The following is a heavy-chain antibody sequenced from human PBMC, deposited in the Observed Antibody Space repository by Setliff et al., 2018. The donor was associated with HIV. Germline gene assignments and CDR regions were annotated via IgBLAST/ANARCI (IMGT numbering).Heavy chain of an antibody. CDR3: ARRAYCSSTTCFDN. J-gene: IGHJ4*02. CDR1: GFTFRDHY. V-gene: IGHV3-11*04. CDR2: ISSSGSTT. Sequence: PGGSLRLSCAASGFTFRDHYMTWIRQAPGKGLEWISYISSSGSTTYYADSVKGRFTISRDNTKNSLYLQMNSLRAEDTAVYYCARRAYCSSTTCFDNWGQGTLVTVSS. D-gene: IGHD2-2*01.